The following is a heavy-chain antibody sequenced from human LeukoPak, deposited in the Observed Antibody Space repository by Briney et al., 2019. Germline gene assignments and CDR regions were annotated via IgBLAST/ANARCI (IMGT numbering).Heavy chain of an antibody. D-gene: IGHD1-20*01. CDR1: GGTFSSYT. CDR3: ARAITGTHHTGDY. Sequence: SVKVSCKASGGTFSSYTISWVRQAPGQGLEWMGRIIPILGIANYAQKFQGRVTMTRNTSISTAYMELSSLRSEDTAVYYCARAITGTHHTGDYWGQGTLVTVSS. V-gene: IGHV1-69*02. J-gene: IGHJ4*02. CDR2: IIPILGIA.